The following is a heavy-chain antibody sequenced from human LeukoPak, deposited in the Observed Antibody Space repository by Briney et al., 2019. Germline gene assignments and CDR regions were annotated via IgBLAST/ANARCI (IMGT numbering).Heavy chain of an antibody. CDR2: ISGSGGST. D-gene: IGHD6-19*01. CDR3: AKKGTVAGTGYFDY. V-gene: IGHV3-23*01. J-gene: IGHJ4*02. Sequence: PRGSLRLSCAASGFTFSSYAMSWVRQAPGKGLEWVSGISGSGGSTYYADSVKGRFTISRDNSKNMVYLQMNSLRAEDTAVYYCAKKGTVAGTGYFDYWGQGTRVTVSS. CDR1: GFTFSSYA.